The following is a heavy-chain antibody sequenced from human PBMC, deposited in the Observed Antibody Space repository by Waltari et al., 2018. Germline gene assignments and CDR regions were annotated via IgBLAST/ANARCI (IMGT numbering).Heavy chain of an antibody. CDR1: GGSISSYY. J-gene: IGHJ5*02. V-gene: IGHV4-59*08. Sequence: QVQLQESGPGLVKPSETLSLTCTVSGGSISSYYWSWIRQPPGKGLEWIGYIDYSGSTNYNPSLKSRVTISVDTSKNQFSLKLSSVTAADTAVYYCARGSLTGYCSGGSCYSEWFDPWGQGTLVTVSS. D-gene: IGHD2-15*01. CDR3: ARGSLTGYCSGGSCYSEWFDP. CDR2: IDYSGST.